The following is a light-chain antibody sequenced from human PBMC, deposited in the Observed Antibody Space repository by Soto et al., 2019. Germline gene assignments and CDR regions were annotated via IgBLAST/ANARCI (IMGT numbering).Light chain of an antibody. CDR2: GAS. V-gene: IGKV3-11*01. CDR1: QSVSSN. CDR3: QQRTGWPIT. J-gene: IGKJ5*01. Sequence: EVVLTQSPATLSLSLGERATLSCRASQSVSSNLAWYQQRPGQAPRLLIHGASNRATGIPTRFSGSGSGTDFTLTISSLEAEDSAVYYCQQRTGWPITFGQGTRLEIK.